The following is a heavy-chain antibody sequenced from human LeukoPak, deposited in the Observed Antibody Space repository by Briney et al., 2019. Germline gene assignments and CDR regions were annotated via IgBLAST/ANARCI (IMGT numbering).Heavy chain of an antibody. J-gene: IGHJ1*01. V-gene: IGHV3-9*01. CDR1: GFTFDDYA. Sequence: GRSLRLSCAASGFTFDDYAMHWVRQAPGKGLEWVSGISWNSGSIGYADIVKGRFTISRDNAKNSLYLQMNSLRAEDTALYYCAKDTGYYYDSSGSLQHWGQGTLVTVSS. CDR2: ISWNSGSI. CDR3: AKDTGYYYDSSGSLQH. D-gene: IGHD3-22*01.